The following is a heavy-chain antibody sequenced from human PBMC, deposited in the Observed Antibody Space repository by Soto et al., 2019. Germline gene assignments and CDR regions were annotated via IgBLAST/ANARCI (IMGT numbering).Heavy chain of an antibody. Sequence: GASVKVSCKASGGTFSSYAISWVRQAPGQGLEWMGGIIPIFGTANYAQKFQGRVTITADKSTSTAYMELSSLRSEDTAVYYCNEQRTGTRSWFDPWGQGTLVTVSS. CDR3: NEQRTGTRSWFDP. CDR2: IIPIFGTA. CDR1: GGTFSSYA. J-gene: IGHJ5*02. V-gene: IGHV1-69*06. D-gene: IGHD1-7*01.